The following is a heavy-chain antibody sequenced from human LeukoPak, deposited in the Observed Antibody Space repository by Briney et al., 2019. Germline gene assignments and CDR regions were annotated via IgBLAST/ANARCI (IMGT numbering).Heavy chain of an antibody. D-gene: IGHD3-3*01. J-gene: IGHJ5*02. CDR2: ISPNSGGT. CDR1: GYTFTGYY. V-gene: IGHV1-2*02. Sequence: ASVKVSCKASGYTFTGYYMHWVRQAPGQGLEWMGWISPNSGGTNYAQKFQGRVTMTRDTSISTAYMELSRLRSDDTAVYYCARSLRITTKNGFDPWGQGTLVTVSS. CDR3: ARSLRITTKNGFDP.